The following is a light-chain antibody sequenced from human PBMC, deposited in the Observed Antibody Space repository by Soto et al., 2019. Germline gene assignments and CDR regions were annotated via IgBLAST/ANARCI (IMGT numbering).Light chain of an antibody. CDR3: QQYGSSSIT. J-gene: IGKJ5*01. V-gene: IGKV1-5*01. CDR2: DAS. CDR1: QSISSW. Sequence: DIQMTQSPSTLSASIGHRVNITCRASQSISSWLAWYQQKPGKAPKLLIYDASSLESGVPSRFSGSGSGREFTLTISRLEPEDFVAYYCQQYGSSSITFGQGTRLEI.